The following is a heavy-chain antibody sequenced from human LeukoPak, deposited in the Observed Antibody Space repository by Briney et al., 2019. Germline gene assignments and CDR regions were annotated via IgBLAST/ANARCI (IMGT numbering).Heavy chain of an antibody. D-gene: IGHD1-1*01. V-gene: IGHV3-11*04. CDR1: GFTFSDYY. Sequence: GGSLRLSCAASGFTFSDYYMSWIRQAPGKGLEWVSYISSSGGTIYYADSVKGRFTISRDNAKNSLYLQMNSLRAEDTAVYYCARDQVSGRYSHWGQGTLVTVSS. CDR3: ARDQVSGRYSH. CDR2: ISSSGGTI. J-gene: IGHJ4*02.